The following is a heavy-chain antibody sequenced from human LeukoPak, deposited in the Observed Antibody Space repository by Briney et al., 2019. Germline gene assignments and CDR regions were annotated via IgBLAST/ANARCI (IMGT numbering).Heavy chain of an antibody. Sequence: GGSLRLSCAASGFTFSSYEMNWVRQAPGKGLEWVSYISSSGSTIYYADSVKGRFTISRDNAKNSLYLQMNSLRAEDTAVYYCAREGSSDNWNDSSLGYWGQGTLVTVSS. CDR3: AREGSSDNWNDSSLGY. CDR1: GFTFSSYE. V-gene: IGHV3-48*03. CDR2: ISSSGSTI. D-gene: IGHD1-1*01. J-gene: IGHJ4*02.